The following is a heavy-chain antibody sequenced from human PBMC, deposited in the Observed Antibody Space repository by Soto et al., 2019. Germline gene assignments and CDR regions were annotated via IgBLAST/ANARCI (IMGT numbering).Heavy chain of an antibody. D-gene: IGHD2-21*02. V-gene: IGHV3-74*01. CDR3: VCFECGRTEVVTAMEAKGY. CDR1: GFTFSSYW. Sequence: GGSLRLSCAASGFTFSSYWMHWVRQGPGKGLVWVSRVNSDESTTSYADPVKGRFTISRDNAKNTLYLQMSSLRVEDTALYYCVCFECGRTEVVTAMEAKGYWGQGTLVTVSS. J-gene: IGHJ4*02. CDR2: VNSDESTT.